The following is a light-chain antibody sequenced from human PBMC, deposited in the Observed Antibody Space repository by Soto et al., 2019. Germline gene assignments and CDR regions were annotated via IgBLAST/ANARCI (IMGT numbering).Light chain of an antibody. Sequence: TQSPSTLSASVGDRVTITCRASQSVSSSYLAWYQQKPGQAPRXXIYGASSRETGIPDRFSGSGSGTEFTLTISRLEPEDFAVYYCQQYGSSTPTFGQGTKVDIK. V-gene: IGKV3-20*01. CDR1: QSVSSSY. CDR2: GAS. CDR3: QQYGSSTPT. J-gene: IGKJ1*01.